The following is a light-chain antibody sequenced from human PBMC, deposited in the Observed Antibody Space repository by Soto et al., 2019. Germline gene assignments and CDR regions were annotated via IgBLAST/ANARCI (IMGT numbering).Light chain of an antibody. Sequence: EIVLTQSPGTLSLSPGERATLSCRASQSVINNYLAWYQQKPGQAPRLLIYDASNRATGIPARFSGSGSGTDFTLTISSLEPEDFAVYYCQQRSNWSITFGPGTKVDIK. CDR3: QQRSNWSIT. CDR2: DAS. CDR1: QSVINNY. J-gene: IGKJ3*01. V-gene: IGKV3-11*01.